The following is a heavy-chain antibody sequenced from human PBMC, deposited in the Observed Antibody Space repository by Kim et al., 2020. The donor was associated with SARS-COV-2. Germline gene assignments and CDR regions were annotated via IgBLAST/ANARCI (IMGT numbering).Heavy chain of an antibody. J-gene: IGHJ4*02. CDR2: IIPIFGTA. CDR1: GGTFSSYA. D-gene: IGHD4-17*01. CDR3: ARAGRVGYGDIRGDFDY. Sequence: SVKVSCKASGGTFSSYAISWVRQAPGQGLEWMGGIIPIFGTANYAQKFQGRVTITADESTSTAYMELSSLRSEDTAVYYCARAGRVGYGDIRGDFDYWGQGTLVTVSS. V-gene: IGHV1-69*13.